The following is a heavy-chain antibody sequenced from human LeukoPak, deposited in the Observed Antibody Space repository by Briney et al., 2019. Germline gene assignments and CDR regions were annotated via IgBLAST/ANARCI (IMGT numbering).Heavy chain of an antibody. CDR1: GFTFSSYG. Sequence: GRSLRLSCAASGFTFSSYGMHWVRQAPGKGLEWVAVIWYDGSNKYYADSVKGRFTISRDNSKNTLYLQMNSLRAEDTAVYYCARSAHTFSILTGYEFDYWGQGTLVTVSS. CDR3: ARSAHTFSILTGYEFDY. J-gene: IGHJ4*02. V-gene: IGHV3-33*01. D-gene: IGHD3-9*01. CDR2: IWYDGSNK.